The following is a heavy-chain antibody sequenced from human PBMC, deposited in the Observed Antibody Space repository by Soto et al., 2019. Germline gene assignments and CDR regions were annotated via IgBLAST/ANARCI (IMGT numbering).Heavy chain of an antibody. D-gene: IGHD2-2*01. CDR1: GYSFTSYW. CDR2: IDPSDSYT. CDR3: ARRVINGVGYALLDYYGMDV. Sequence: GESLKISCKGSGYSFTSYWISWVRQMPGKGLEWMGRIDPSDSYTNYSPSFQGHVTISADKSISTAYLQWSSLKASDTAMYYCARRVINGVGYALLDYYGMDVWGQGTTVTVSS. V-gene: IGHV5-10-1*01. J-gene: IGHJ6*02.